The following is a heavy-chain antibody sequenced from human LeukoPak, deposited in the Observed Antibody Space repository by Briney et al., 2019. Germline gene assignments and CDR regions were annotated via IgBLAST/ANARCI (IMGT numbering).Heavy chain of an antibody. V-gene: IGHV3-21*01. CDR2: ISSSSSYI. D-gene: IGHD6-19*01. J-gene: IGHJ4*02. Sequence: GGSLRLSCAASGLTFSSYTMNWARQAPGKGLEWVSSISSSSSYIYFADSVKGRFTSSRDNAKNSLYLQMNSLRAEDTAVYYCARDRDGSGWHDYWGQGTLVTVSS. CDR3: ARDRDGSGWHDY. CDR1: GLTFSSYT.